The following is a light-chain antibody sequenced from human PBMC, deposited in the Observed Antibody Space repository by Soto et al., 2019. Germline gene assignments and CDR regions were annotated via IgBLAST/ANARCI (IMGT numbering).Light chain of an antibody. CDR2: DVS. Sequence: QSALTQPASMSGSPGQSITISCTGTSSDVGGYNYVSWYQQHPGKAPKLMIYDVSNRPSGVSNRFSGSKSGNTASLTISGLQPEDEADYYCSSYTSSSTLGVFGGGTQLTVL. V-gene: IGLV2-14*01. CDR3: SSYTSSSTLGV. CDR1: SSDVGGYNY. J-gene: IGLJ3*02.